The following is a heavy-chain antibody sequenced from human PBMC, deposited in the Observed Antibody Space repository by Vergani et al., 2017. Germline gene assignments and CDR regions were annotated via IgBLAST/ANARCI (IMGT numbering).Heavy chain of an antibody. CDR1: GGSFSGYY. V-gene: IGHV4-34*09. J-gene: IGHJ3*01. Sequence: QVHLQESGPGVVKPSDTLSLTCAVYGGSFSGYYWSWIRQPPGKGLEWIGEIDDKGKSICNPTLKSRVTISVDNSKRHFSLHVTSVTAADSAMYYCVRRDFWVGPRTFDFWGAGTPVTVSS. CDR3: VRRDFWVGPRTFDF. CDR2: IDDKGKS. D-gene: IGHD3-3*01.